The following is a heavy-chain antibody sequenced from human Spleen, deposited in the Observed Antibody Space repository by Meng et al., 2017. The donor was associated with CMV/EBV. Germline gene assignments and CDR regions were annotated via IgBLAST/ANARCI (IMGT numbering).Heavy chain of an antibody. CDR1: GFTFSSYA. CDR3: ARDKYQLLYGY. CDR2: ISSSSSYI. J-gene: IGHJ4*02. V-gene: IGHV3-21*01. Sequence: GGSLRLSCAASGFTFSSYAMSWVRQAPGKGLEWVSSISSSSSYIYYADSVKGRFTISRDNAKNSLYLQMNSLRAEDTAVYYCARDKYQLLYGYWGQGTLVTVSS. D-gene: IGHD2-2*02.